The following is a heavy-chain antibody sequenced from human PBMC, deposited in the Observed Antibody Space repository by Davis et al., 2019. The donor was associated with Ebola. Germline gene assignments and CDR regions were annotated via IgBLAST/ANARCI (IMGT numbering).Heavy chain of an antibody. CDR3: ARGKWFDP. CDR2: IIPVVDTK. Sequence: AASVKVSCKTSGGTFTNYAVNWVRQAPGQGLEWMGRIIPVVDTKDYAQKFQGRVTLTADKATNTAYMELSGLRFDDTAVYYCARGKWFDPWGQRTLVSVTS. V-gene: IGHV1-69*04. J-gene: IGHJ5*02. CDR1: GGTFTNYA.